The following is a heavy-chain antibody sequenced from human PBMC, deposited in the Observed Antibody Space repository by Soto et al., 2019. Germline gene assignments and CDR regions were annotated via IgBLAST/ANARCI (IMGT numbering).Heavy chain of an antibody. J-gene: IGHJ1*01. CDR2: ISGSGGTT. D-gene: IGHD6-13*01. CDR1: VFTFSSYA. CDR3: AKSPPQTGSSSWYDEYFKH. V-gene: IGHV3-23*01. Sequence: GGSLRLSCASSVFTFSSYAMSCVRHSPGKWLEWVSAISGSGGTTYYADSVKGRFTISRDNSKNTLYLQMNSLRAEDTAVYYCAKSPPQTGSSSWYDEYFKHWGQGTLVTVSS.